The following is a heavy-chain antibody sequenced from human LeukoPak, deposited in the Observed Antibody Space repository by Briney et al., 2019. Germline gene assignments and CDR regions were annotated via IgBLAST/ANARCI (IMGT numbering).Heavy chain of an antibody. J-gene: IGHJ3*02. CDR3: ARGLRSGSDYAFDI. D-gene: IGHD3-10*02. V-gene: IGHV4-34*01. Sequence: SETLSLTCAVYGGSFSGYYWSWILQPPGKGLEWLGEINHSGSTNYNPSLKSRVTISVDTSKNQFSLKLSSVTAADTAVYYCARGLRSGSDYAFDIWGQGTMVTVSS. CDR1: GGSFSGYY. CDR2: INHSGST.